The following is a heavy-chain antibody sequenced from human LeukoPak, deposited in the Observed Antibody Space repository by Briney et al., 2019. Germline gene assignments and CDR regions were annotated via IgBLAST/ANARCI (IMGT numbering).Heavy chain of an antibody. CDR2: ISSSGSYI. V-gene: IGHV3-21*01. CDR3: VRDLTRNYYASSGYYFPY. Sequence: GGSLRLSCAASGFTFSSYTMNWVRQAPGKGLELVSSISSSGSYIYYADSVKGRFSISRDNAKNSLYLQMNSLRAEDTAVYYCVRDLTRNYYASSGYYFPYWGQGTLVTVSS. D-gene: IGHD3-22*01. CDR1: GFTFSSYT. J-gene: IGHJ4*02.